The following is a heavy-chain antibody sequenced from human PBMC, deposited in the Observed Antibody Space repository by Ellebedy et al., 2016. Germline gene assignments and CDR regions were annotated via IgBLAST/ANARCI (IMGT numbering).Heavy chain of an antibody. D-gene: IGHD2-21*02. V-gene: IGHV3-33*01. J-gene: IGHJ3*02. CDR1: GFTFSSYG. CDR3: ARDRVYCGGDCYSGSRDAFDI. Sequence: GGSLRLSCAASGFTFSSYGIHWVRQAPGKGLEWVAVIWYDGSNKYYADSVKGRFTISRDDSKNTVYLQMNSLRAEDTAVYYCARDRVYCGGDCYSGSRDAFDIWGQGTMVTVSS. CDR2: IWYDGSNK.